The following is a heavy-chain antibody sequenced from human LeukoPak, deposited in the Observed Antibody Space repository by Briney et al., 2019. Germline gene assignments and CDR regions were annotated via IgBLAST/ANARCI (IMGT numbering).Heavy chain of an antibody. D-gene: IGHD4-17*01. CDR2: ISGSGGST. V-gene: IGHV3-23*01. CDR1: GFTFSSFA. CDR3: ARDYADYVGYFFFDY. Sequence: GSLRLSCAASGFTFSSFAMSWVRQAPGKGLEWVSTISGSGGSTNYADSVKGRFTFSRDNSKNTLYLQMNSLRAEDTAVDYCARDYADYVGYFFFDYWGQGTLVTVSS. J-gene: IGHJ4*02.